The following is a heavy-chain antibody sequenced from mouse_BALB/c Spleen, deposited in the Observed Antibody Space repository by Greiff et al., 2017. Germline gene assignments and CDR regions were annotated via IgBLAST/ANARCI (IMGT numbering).Heavy chain of an antibody. Sequence: DVKLVESGPGLVKPSQSLSLTCTVTGYSITSDYAWNWIRQFPGNKLEWMGYISYSGSTSYNPSLKSRISITRDTSKNQFFLQLNSVTTEDTATYYCARSGLLLRLLDYWGQGTTLTVSS. J-gene: IGHJ2*01. D-gene: IGHD1-2*01. V-gene: IGHV3-2*02. CDR1: GYSITSDYA. CDR2: ISYSGST. CDR3: ARSGLLLRLLDY.